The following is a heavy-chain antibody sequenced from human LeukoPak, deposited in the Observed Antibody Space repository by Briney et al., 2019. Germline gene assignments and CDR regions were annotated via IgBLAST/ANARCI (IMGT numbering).Heavy chain of an antibody. D-gene: IGHD5-18*01. V-gene: IGHV3-53*01. CDR3: ARGYSYGPIDY. J-gene: IGHJ4*02. CDR1: GFTVSSNY. Sequence: GGSLRLSCAASGFTVSSNYMSWVRQAPGKGLEWVSVIYSGGSTYYADSVKGRFTISRDNSKNTLYLQINSLRAEDTAVYYCARGYSYGPIDYWGQGTLVTVSS. CDR2: IYSGGST.